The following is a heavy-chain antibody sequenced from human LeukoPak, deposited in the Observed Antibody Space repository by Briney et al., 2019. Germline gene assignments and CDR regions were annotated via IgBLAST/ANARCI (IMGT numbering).Heavy chain of an antibody. V-gene: IGHV3-23*01. CDR1: GFTFANHG. CDR3: ARGSKGTYDY. CDR2: ILGTGDYT. J-gene: IGHJ4*02. Sequence: GGSLRLSCAATGFTFANHGMHWVRQAPGKGLEWVSSILGTGDYTYYADSVKGRFTISRDNSKNTLYLQMNSLRAGDTAIYYCARGSKGTYDYWGQGTLVTVSS.